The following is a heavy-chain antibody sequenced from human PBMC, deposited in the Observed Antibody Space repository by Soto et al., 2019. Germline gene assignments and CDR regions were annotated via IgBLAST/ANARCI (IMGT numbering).Heavy chain of an antibody. V-gene: IGHV1-2*02. CDR1: GYTFTGYY. J-gene: IGHJ5*02. Sequence: ASVKVSCKASGYTFTGYYMHWVRQAPGQGLEWMGWINPNSGGTNYAQKFQGRVTMTRDTAISTAFMELSRLRSDETAVYYCARAIVVVPAAYGSGSPPGTHWFDHWGQGTLVTVSS. CDR2: INPNSGGT. CDR3: ARAIVVVPAAYGSGSPPGTHWFDH. D-gene: IGHD2-2*01.